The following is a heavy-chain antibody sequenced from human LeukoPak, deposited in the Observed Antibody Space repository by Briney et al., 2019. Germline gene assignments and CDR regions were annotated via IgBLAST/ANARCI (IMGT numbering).Heavy chain of an antibody. CDR2: IKQDGSEK. CDR1: GFTFNSYR. J-gene: IGHJ4*02. V-gene: IGHV3-7*01. CDR3: ARGVDNLDY. D-gene: IGHD1-1*01. Sequence: GGSLRLSCAASGFTFNSYRISWVRQAPGKGLEWVANIKQDGSEKYYVDSVKGRFTISRDNAKNSLYLQMNSPRAEDTAVYYCARGVDNLDYWGQGTLVTVSS.